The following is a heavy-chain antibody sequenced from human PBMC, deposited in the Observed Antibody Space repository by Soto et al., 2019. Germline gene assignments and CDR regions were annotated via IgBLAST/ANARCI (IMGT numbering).Heavy chain of an antibody. CDR3: AHSHAFWSGYYPCLDY. CDR2: IYWNDDT. V-gene: IGHV2-5*01. CDR1: AFSLSTGGVG. J-gene: IGHJ4*02. Sequence: GSGHTLVNPTPTLTLTCTFSAFSLSTGGVGVGWIRQPPGKALEWLALIYWNDDTRYTPSLKSRLTITKDTSKSQVVLTMTRLDPLDTATYYCAHSHAFWSGYYPCLDYWGQGILVTVSS. D-gene: IGHD3-3*01.